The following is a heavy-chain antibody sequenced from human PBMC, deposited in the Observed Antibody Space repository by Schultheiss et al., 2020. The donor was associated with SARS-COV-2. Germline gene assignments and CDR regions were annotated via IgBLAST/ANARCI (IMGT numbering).Heavy chain of an antibody. J-gene: IGHJ4*02. Sequence: GGSLRLSCAASGFTFSSYAMHWVRQAPGKGLEWVAVISYDGSNKYYADSVKGRFTISRDNSKNTLYLQMNSLRAEDTAVYYCARDFPGYYGSGSYFYSPPFDYWGQGTLVTVSS. CDR2: ISYDGSNK. D-gene: IGHD3-10*01. CDR3: ARDFPGYYGSGSYFYSPPFDY. CDR1: GFTFSSYA. V-gene: IGHV3-30*01.